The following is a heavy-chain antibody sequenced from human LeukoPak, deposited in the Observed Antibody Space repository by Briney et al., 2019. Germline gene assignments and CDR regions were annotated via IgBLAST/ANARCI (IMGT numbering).Heavy chain of an antibody. J-gene: IGHJ3*02. CDR2: INHSGST. Sequence: SETLSLTCDVYGVSFSGYYWSWIRQPPGKGLEWIGEINHSGSTNYNPSLKSRVTLSLDTSKNQFSLNLTSVTAADTAVYYCAETGEISSIWGRGTMVIVSS. D-gene: IGHD1-14*01. CDR3: AETGEISSI. CDR1: GVSFSGYY. V-gene: IGHV4-34*01.